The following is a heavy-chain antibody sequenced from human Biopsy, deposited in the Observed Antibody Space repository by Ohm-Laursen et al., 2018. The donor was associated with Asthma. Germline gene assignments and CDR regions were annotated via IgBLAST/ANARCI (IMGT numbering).Heavy chain of an antibody. D-gene: IGHD6-6*01. J-gene: IGHJ2*01. CDR2: IYYSGRT. Sequence: SETLPLTCIVSGDAMSTSGSYWGWIRQSPGKGLEWIGSIYYSGRTYYNPPLESRVTISADTSKNHFSLKVTSVTAADTAVYYCARAVSSSSYWYFDLWGRGDLVTVSS. V-gene: IGHV4-39*02. CDR1: GDAMSTSGSY. CDR3: ARAVSSSSYWYFDL.